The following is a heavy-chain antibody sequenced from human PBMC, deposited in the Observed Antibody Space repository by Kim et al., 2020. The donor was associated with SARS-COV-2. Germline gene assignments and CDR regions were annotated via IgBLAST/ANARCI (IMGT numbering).Heavy chain of an antibody. V-gene: IGHV3-30*02. CDR3: AKIGYCSGGSCLVGWFDP. D-gene: IGHD2-15*01. Sequence: KGRFTISRDNSKNTRYLQMNSLRAEDTAVYYCAKIGYCSGGSCLVGWFDPWGQGTLVTVSS. J-gene: IGHJ5*02.